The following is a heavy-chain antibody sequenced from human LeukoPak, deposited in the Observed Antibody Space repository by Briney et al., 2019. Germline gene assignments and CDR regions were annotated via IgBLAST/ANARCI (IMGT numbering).Heavy chain of an antibody. CDR1: GYTFTSYY. D-gene: IGHD7-27*01. CDR3: ARGVGSANWGPSFDY. V-gene: IGHV1-46*01. CDR2: INPSGGST. J-gene: IGHJ4*02. Sequence: ASVTVSCKASGYTFTSYYMHWVRQAPGQGLEWMGIINPSGGSTSYAQKFQGRVTMTRDTSTSTVYMELSSLRSEDTAVYYCARGVGSANWGPSFDYWGQGTLVTVSS.